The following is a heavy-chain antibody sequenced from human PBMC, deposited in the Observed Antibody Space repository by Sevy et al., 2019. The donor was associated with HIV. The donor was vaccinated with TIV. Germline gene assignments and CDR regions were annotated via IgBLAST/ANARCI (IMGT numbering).Heavy chain of an antibody. CDR3: ARAAGDEDDILTGYDGVDP. D-gene: IGHD3-9*01. Sequence: SETLSLTCTVSGGSISSGGYYWSWIRQHPGKGLEWIGYIYYSGNTYYNPSLKSRVTISVDTSKNQFSLKLSSVTAADTAVYYCARAAGDEDDILTGYDGVDPWGQGTLVTVSS. CDR1: GGSISSGGYY. J-gene: IGHJ5*02. CDR2: IYYSGNT. V-gene: IGHV4-31*03.